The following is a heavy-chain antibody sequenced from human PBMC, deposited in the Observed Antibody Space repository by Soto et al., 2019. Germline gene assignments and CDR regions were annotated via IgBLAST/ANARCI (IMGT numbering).Heavy chain of an antibody. CDR2: IIGGGAYT. D-gene: IGHD3-3*01. CDR1: GFVFSDYY. J-gene: IGHJ4*02. CDR3: ARGSRNDYWSGFHTDYFDS. V-gene: IGHV3-11*06. Sequence: GGSLRLSCEASGFVFSDYYMTWIRQPPGRGLEWVSSIIGGGAYTNYAASVKGRFTISRDNAKNLLYLEMSSLRAEDTAVYYCARGSRNDYWSGFHTDYFDSWGQGLPVTVSS.